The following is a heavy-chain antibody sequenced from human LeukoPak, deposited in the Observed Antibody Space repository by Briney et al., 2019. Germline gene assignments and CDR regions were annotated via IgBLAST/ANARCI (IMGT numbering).Heavy chain of an antibody. V-gene: IGHV1-8*01. CDR1: GYTFTSYD. CDR2: MNPNSGNT. Sequence: GASVKVSCKASGYTFTSYDINWVRQATGQGLEWMGWMNPNSGNTGYAQKFQGRVTMTRNTSISTAYMELSSLRSEDTAVYYCARFNAGSGWYYFDYWGQGTLVTVSS. D-gene: IGHD6-19*01. CDR3: ARFNAGSGWYYFDY. J-gene: IGHJ4*02.